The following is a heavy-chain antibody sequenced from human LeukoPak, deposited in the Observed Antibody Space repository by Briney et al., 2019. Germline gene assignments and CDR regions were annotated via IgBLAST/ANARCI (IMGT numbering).Heavy chain of an antibody. CDR3: AARSGGRKDY. CDR2: ISGSGGST. J-gene: IGHJ4*02. Sequence: RGSLRLSCAASGFTFSSYVMSWVRQAPGKGLEWVSAISGSGGSTYYADSVKGRFTISRDNSKNTLYLQMNSLRAEDTAVYYCAARSGGRKDYWGQGTLVTVSS. V-gene: IGHV3-23*01. D-gene: IGHD2-15*01. CDR1: GFTFSSYV.